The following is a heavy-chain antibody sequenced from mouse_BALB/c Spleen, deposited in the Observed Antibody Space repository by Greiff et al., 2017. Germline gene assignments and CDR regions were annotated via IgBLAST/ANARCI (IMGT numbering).Heavy chain of an antibody. D-gene: IGHD3-3*01. J-gene: IGHJ1*01. CDR2: ISSGSSTI. Sequence: EVQLVESGGGLVQPGGSRKLSCAASGFTFSSFGMHWVRQAPEKGLEWVAYISSGSSTIYYADTVKGRFTISRDNAKNTLYLEMSSLRSEDTAMYYCAREGRRYFDVWGAGTTVTVSS. V-gene: IGHV5-17*02. CDR3: AREGRRYFDV. CDR1: GFTFSSFG.